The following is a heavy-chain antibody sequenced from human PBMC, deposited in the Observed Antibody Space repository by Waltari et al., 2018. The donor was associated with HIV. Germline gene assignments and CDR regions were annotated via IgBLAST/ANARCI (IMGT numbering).Heavy chain of an antibody. D-gene: IGHD5-18*01. J-gene: IGHJ3*02. CDR2: INSDGSST. CDR1: ALPLSNHS. CDR3: ARERTGYSYGYDAVDI. Sequence: VHLVKPGGALVQPAGSMRVAFAASALPLSNHSMPWIRQAPGQGLVWVSRINSDGSSTSYADSVKGRFAISRDNAKNTLYLQMNSLRAEDTAVYYCARERTGYSYGYDAVDIWGQGTMVTVSS. V-gene: IGHV3-74*01.